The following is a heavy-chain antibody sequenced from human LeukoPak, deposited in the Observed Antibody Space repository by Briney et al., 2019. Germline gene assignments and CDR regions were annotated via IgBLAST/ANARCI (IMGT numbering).Heavy chain of an antibody. CDR1: GFTFNTYT. V-gene: IGHV3-21*01. CDR3: MRGIHDLFY. Sequence: GGSLRLSCAASGFTFNTYTMNWVRQAPGKGLEWVSSISSNNNFIYYADSVKGRFTISRDNAKNSLYLQMTGLRAEDTAVYYCMRGIHDLFYWGQGSLVTVSS. J-gene: IGHJ4*02. D-gene: IGHD2/OR15-2a*01. CDR2: ISSNNNFI.